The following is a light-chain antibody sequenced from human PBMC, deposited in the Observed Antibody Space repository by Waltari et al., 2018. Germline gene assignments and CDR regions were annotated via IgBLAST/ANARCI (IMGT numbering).Light chain of an antibody. V-gene: IGLV2-11*01. J-gene: IGLJ7*01. CDR2: DVV. CDR1: SSDVGSSNF. Sequence: QSALTQPRSVSGSPGQSVTISCSGTSSDVGSSNFVSWYQQPPGNAPKLLIYDVVKRPSGVPDRFSGSKSGNTASLTISGLQTEDESDYYCCSYAGSYTFVFGGGTQLTVL. CDR3: CSYAGSYTFV.